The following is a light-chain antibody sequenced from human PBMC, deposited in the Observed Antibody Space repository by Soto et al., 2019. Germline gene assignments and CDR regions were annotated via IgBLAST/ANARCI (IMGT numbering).Light chain of an antibody. V-gene: IGLV2-14*02. CDR3: SSYTSSSTPYV. J-gene: IGLJ1*01. CDR1: SRDVGSYNL. CDR2: EGT. Sequence: QSALTQPASVSGSPGQSITISCTGTSRDVGSYNLVSWYQQHPGNAPKLIIYEGTKRPSGVSYRFSGSKSGNTASLTISGLQAEDEADYYCSSYTSSSTPYVFGTGTKVTVL.